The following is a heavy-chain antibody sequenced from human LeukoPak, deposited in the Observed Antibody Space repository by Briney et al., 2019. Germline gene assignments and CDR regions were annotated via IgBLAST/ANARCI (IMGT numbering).Heavy chain of an antibody. CDR1: GYTFTSYG. Sequence: ASVKVSCKASGYTFTSYGISWVRQAPGQGLAWMGWISAYNGNTNYAQKLQGRVTMTTDTSTSTAYMELRSLRSDDTAVYYCARVLNNLKDTAKDAFDIWGQGTMVTVSS. CDR2: ISAYNGNT. CDR3: ARVLNNLKDTAKDAFDI. D-gene: IGHD5-18*01. J-gene: IGHJ3*02. V-gene: IGHV1-18*01.